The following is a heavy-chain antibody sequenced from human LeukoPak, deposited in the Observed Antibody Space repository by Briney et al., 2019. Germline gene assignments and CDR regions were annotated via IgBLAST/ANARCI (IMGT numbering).Heavy chain of an antibody. CDR2: IYYSGST. Sequence: PSETLSLTCTVSGGSISSGGYYWSWIRQHPGKGLEWIGYIYYSGSTYYNPSLKSRVTISVDTSKNQFSLKLSSVTAADTAVYYCARGLEGYYPYYFDYWGQGTLVTVSS. CDR3: ARGLEGYYPYYFDY. CDR1: GGSISSGGYY. V-gene: IGHV4-31*03. D-gene: IGHD2-15*01. J-gene: IGHJ4*02.